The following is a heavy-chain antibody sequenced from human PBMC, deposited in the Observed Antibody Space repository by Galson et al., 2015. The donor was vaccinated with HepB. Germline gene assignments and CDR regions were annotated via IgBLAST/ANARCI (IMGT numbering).Heavy chain of an antibody. CDR1: GYTFTIYA. CDR3: ARTGSSGHIDN. V-gene: IGHV7-4-1*02. D-gene: IGHD6-19*01. Sequence: SVKVSCKASGYTFTIYAINWVRQAPGQGLEWMGWINTNTGNPTYVQGFTGRFVFSSDTSVTTAYLQINTLKAEDTAVYYCARTGSSGHIDNWGQGTLVTVPS. J-gene: IGHJ4*02. CDR2: INTNTGNP.